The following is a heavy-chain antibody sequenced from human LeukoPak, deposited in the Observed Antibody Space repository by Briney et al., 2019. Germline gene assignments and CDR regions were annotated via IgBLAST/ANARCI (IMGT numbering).Heavy chain of an antibody. CDR2: FDPEDGET. CDR3: AGWFGEYFQH. CDR1: GYTLTELS. Sequence: ASVKVSCKVSGYTLTELSMHWVRQAPGKGLEWMGGFDPEDGETIYAQKLQGRVTMTTDTSTSTAYMELRSLRSDDTAVYYCAGWFGEYFQHWGQGTLVTVSS. J-gene: IGHJ1*01. V-gene: IGHV1-24*01. D-gene: IGHD3-10*01.